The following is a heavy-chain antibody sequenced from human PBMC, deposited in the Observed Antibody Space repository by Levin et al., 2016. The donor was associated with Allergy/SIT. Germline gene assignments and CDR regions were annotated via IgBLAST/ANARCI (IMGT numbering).Heavy chain of an antibody. CDR2: ISAYNGNT. J-gene: IGHJ5*02. V-gene: IGHV1-18*01. Sequence: WVRQAPGQGLEWMGWISAYNGNTNYAQKLQGRVTMTTDTSTSTAYMELRSLRSDDTAVYYCARDKAGWFDPWGQGTLVTVSS. CDR3: ARDKAGWFDP.